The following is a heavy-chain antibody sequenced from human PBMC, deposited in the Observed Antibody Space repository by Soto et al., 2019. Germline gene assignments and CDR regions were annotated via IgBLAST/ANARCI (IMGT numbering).Heavy chain of an antibody. D-gene: IGHD4-17*01. J-gene: IGHJ4*02. CDR2: IFYTGST. CDR1: GGSISSSS. Sequence: PSETLSLTCTVSGGSISSSSWNWIRQAPGKRLEWIGCIFYTGSTNFNPSLESRVAMSLDTSKNQFSLKLSSVTAADTAVYYCARLWTTVANDYWGQGTLVTVSS. CDR3: ARLWTTVANDY. V-gene: IGHV4-59*08.